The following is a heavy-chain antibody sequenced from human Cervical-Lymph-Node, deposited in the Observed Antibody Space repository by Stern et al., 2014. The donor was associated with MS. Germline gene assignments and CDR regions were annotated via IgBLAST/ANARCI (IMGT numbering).Heavy chain of an antibody. Sequence: QVQLVESGAEVKKPGASVKVSCKASGYTFTGYYMHWVRQAPGQGLELMGRINPNSGGTNYAQKFQGRVTMTRDTSISTAYMELSRLRSDDTAVYYCARGYCSGGSCPPDYWGQGTLVTVSS. J-gene: IGHJ4*02. D-gene: IGHD2-15*01. CDR1: GYTFTGYY. CDR2: INPNSGGT. V-gene: IGHV1-2*06. CDR3: ARGYCSGGSCPPDY.